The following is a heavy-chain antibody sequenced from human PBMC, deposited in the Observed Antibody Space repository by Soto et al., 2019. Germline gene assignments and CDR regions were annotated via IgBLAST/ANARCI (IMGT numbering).Heavy chain of an antibody. CDR2: INHSGFT. J-gene: IGHJ4*02. CDR1: GGSFTGYY. Sequence: QLQLHQSGAGLLKPSETLSLTCDVSGGSFTGYYWAWIRQPPGKGLEWIGEINHSGFTNYNPSLTGRVTISLDTSRSQFSLKLDSLTAADTAFYFCARGHGRFAHWGQGTLVTVS. V-gene: IGHV4-34*01. CDR3: ARGHGRFAH.